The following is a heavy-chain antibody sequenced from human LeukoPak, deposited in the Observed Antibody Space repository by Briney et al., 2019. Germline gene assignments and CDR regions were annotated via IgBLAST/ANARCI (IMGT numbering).Heavy chain of an antibody. CDR2: IYYSGST. V-gene: IGHV4-59*01. D-gene: IGHD5-24*01. CDR1: GGSITSYY. CDR3: ARVRRDGYNSPDY. Sequence: SETLSLTCTVSGGSITSYYWSWIRQPPGKGLECIGYIYYSGSTYYNPSLKSRVTISVDTSKNQFSLKLSSVTAANTAVYYCARVRRDGYNSPDYWGQGTLVTVSS. J-gene: IGHJ4*02.